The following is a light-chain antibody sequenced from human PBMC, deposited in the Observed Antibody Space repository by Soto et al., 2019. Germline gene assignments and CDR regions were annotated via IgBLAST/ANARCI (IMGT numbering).Light chain of an antibody. CDR3: QQYGSSLYT. CDR2: GAS. Sequence: EIVLTQSPGTLSLSPGERATLSCRASQSVSSSYLAWYQQKPGQALRLLIYGASSRATGIPDRFSGSGSGTDFNLTISRLEPEDFAVDYCQQYGSSLYTFGQGTKLEIK. V-gene: IGKV3-20*01. J-gene: IGKJ2*01. CDR1: QSVSSSY.